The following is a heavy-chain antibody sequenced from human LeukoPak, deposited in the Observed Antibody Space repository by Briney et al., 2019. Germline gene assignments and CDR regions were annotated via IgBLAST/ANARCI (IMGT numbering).Heavy chain of an antibody. CDR2: IWYDGSNK. J-gene: IGHJ4*02. D-gene: IGHD4-23*01. CDR1: GFTFSNYG. V-gene: IGHV3-30*02. Sequence: GSLRLSCAASGFTFSNYGMHWVRQAPGKGLAWVAFIWYDGSNKYYADSVKGRFTISRDNSKNTVYLQMNSLRAEDTAVYYCAKVLAVTSYGAKSVFDHWGQGTLVTVSS. CDR3: AKVLAVTSYGAKSVFDH.